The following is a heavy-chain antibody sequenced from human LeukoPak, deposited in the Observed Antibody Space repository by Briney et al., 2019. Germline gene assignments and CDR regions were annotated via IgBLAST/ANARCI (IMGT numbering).Heavy chain of an antibody. D-gene: IGHD3-9*01. CDR2: INAGNGNT. J-gene: IGHJ6*03. V-gene: IGHV1-3*01. CDR1: GYTFTSYA. Sequence: ASVKVSCKASGYTFTSYAMHWVRQAPGQRLEWMGWINAGNGNTKYSQEFQGRVTISRDTSASTAYMELSSLRSDDTAVYYCARDYRLRDYDILTGYDYYYYYYMDVWGKGTTVTVSS. CDR3: ARDYRLRDYDILTGYDYYYYYYMDV.